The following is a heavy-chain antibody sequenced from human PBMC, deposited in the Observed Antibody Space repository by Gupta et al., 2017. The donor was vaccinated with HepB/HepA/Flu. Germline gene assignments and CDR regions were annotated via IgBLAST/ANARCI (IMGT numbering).Heavy chain of an antibody. J-gene: IGHJ5*02. Sequence: QVQLVQSGAEVKKPGASVKVSCKASGYTFTSYDINWVRQATGQGLEWMGWMNPNSGNTGYAQKVQGRVTITRNTSISTADMELRRLRSEDTAVYYCARVSYDDSKYRWFDPGGQGTLVTVSS. D-gene: IGHD4-11*01. CDR3: ARVSYDDSKYRWFDP. CDR2: MNPNSGNT. V-gene: IGHV1-8*03. CDR1: GYTFTSYD.